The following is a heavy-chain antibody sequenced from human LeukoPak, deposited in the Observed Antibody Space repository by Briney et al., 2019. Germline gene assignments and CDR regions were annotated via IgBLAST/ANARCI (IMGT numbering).Heavy chain of an antibody. J-gene: IGHJ5*02. Sequence: NPGGSLRLSCAASGFSFNNYTFNWVRQAPGKGLEWVASISSSRTYIFYADSVQGRFTTSRDNSKNSVYLQMDSLTTDDTAVYYCATSRDYAPTWFDPWGQGTLVTVSS. V-gene: IGHV3-21*01. CDR2: ISSSRTYI. CDR1: GFSFNNYT. D-gene: IGHD4-17*01. CDR3: ATSRDYAPTWFDP.